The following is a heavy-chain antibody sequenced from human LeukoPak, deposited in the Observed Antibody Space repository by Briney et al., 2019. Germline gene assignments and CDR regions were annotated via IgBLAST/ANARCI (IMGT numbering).Heavy chain of an antibody. V-gene: IGHV4-28*01. CDR1: GYSISTSNW. Sequence: NPSETLSLTCTVSGYSISTSNWWGWIRQPPGKGLEWIGYIYYSGSTYYNPSLKSRVTMSVDTSNNQFSLKLTSVTAVDTAVYYCARNYGYGLVKGFDIWGQGTMVTVSS. CDR2: IYYSGST. CDR3: ARNYGYGLVKGFDI. D-gene: IGHD5-18*01. J-gene: IGHJ3*02.